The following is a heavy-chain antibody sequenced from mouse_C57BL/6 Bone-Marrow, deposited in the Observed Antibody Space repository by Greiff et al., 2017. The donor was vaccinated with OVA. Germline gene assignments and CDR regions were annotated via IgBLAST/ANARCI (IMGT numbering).Heavy chain of an antibody. CDR1: GFTFSSYA. D-gene: IGHD1-1*01. J-gene: IGHJ1*03. Sequence: EVMLVESGGGLVKPGGSLKLSCAASGFTFSSYAMSWVRQTPETRLEWVATISDGGSYTYYPDNVKGRFTIARDNAKNNLYLQMSQLKSEDTAMYYCARDRVYYGSSYGYFDVWGTGTTVTVSS. CDR3: ARDRVYYGSSYGYFDV. CDR2: ISDGGSYT. V-gene: IGHV5-4*01.